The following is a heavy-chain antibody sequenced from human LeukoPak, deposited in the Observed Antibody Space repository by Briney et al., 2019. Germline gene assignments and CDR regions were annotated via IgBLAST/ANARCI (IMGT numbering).Heavy chain of an antibody. V-gene: IGHV4-59*01. D-gene: IGHD3-3*01. CDR3: ARGLDITIFGVVPNWFDP. CDR2: IYYSGST. CDR1: GGSISSYY. J-gene: IGHJ5*02. Sequence: PSETLSLTCTVSGGSISSYYWSWIRQPPGKGLEWIGYIYYSGSTNYNPSLKSRVTISVDTSENQFSLKLSSVTAADTAVYYCARGLDITIFGVVPNWFDPWGQGTLVTVSS.